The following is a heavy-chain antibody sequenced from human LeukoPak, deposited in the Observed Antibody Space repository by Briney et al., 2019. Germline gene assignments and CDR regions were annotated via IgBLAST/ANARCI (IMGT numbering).Heavy chain of an antibody. J-gene: IGHJ1*01. Sequence: GGSLRLSCAASGFTFSSYAMIWVRQAPGKGLEWVSAISGSGGSTYYADSVKGRFTISRDNSKNTLYLQMNSLRAEDTAVYYCAKDEGAGLLWFGELSATEYFQHWGQGTLVTVSS. CDR1: GFTFSSYA. CDR2: ISGSGGST. D-gene: IGHD3-10*01. CDR3: AKDEGAGLLWFGELSATEYFQH. V-gene: IGHV3-23*01.